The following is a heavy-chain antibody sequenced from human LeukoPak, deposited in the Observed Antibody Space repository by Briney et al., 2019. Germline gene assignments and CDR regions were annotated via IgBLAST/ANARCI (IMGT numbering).Heavy chain of an antibody. V-gene: IGHV3-30*02. J-gene: IGHJ4*02. D-gene: IGHD6-6*01. Sequence: PGGSLRLSCAASGFTFSSYGMHWVRQAPGKGLEWVAFIRYDGSNKYYADSVKGRFTISRDNAKNSLYLQMNSLRAEDTAVYYCARYSSSGTGFDYWGQGTLVTVSS. CDR2: IRYDGSNK. CDR1: GFTFSSYG. CDR3: ARYSSSGTGFDY.